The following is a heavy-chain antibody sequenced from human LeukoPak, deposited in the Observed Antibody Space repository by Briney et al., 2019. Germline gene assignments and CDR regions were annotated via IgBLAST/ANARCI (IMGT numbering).Heavy chain of an antibody. CDR2: IYFSGST. D-gene: IGHD1-26*01. CDR1: GGSISSSSYC. Sequence: PSETLSLTCTVSGGSISSSSYCWGWIRQPPGKGLDWIGIIYFSGSTLYNPSLSSRVTISLDRSKNQVSLRLTPVTAADTAVYYCATGKERDYFYMDVWAKGTTVTVSS. V-gene: IGHV4-39*07. CDR3: ATGKERDYFYMDV. J-gene: IGHJ6*03.